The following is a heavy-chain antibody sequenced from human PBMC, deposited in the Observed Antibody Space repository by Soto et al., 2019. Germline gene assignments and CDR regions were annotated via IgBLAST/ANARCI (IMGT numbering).Heavy chain of an antibody. Sequence: QVQLVESGGGVVQPGRSLRLSCAASGFTFSSYGMHWVRQAPGKGLEWVAVISYDGSNKYYADSVKGRFTISRDDSKNTRYLQMNSLRAEDTAVYYGAKDTVVVVISLTFDIWGQGTMVTVSS. D-gene: IGHD2-21*01. V-gene: IGHV3-30*18. CDR1: GFTFSSYG. CDR3: AKDTVVVVISLTFDI. CDR2: ISYDGSNK. J-gene: IGHJ3*02.